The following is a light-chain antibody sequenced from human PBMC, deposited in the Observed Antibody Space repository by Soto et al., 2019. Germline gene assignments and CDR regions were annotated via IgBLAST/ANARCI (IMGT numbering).Light chain of an antibody. V-gene: IGKV1-17*01. Sequence: DIQMTQSPSSLSASVGDRVTITCRASQGIGNDLGWYQQKPGKAPKRLIYLTYSLQTGVPSRFSGSGSGTEFSLTISSLQPEDSANYVCLKHNSYPLTFGQGTKVEIK. CDR1: QGIGND. CDR2: LTY. J-gene: IGKJ1*01. CDR3: LKHNSYPLT.